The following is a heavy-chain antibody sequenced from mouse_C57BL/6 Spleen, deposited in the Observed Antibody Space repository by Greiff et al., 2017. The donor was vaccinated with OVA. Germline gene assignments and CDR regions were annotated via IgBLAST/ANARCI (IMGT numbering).Heavy chain of an antibody. CDR3: ARHAYYGSSYVGFDY. CDR1: GYTFTEYT. CDR2: FYPGSGSI. Sequence: VQLQQSGAELVKPGASVTLSCKASGYTFTEYTIHWVKQRSGQGLEWIGWFYPGSGSITYNEKFKDKATLTADKSSSTVYMELSSLTSEDSAVYFCARHAYYGSSYVGFDYWGQGTTLTVSS. D-gene: IGHD1-1*01. V-gene: IGHV1-62-2*01. J-gene: IGHJ2*01.